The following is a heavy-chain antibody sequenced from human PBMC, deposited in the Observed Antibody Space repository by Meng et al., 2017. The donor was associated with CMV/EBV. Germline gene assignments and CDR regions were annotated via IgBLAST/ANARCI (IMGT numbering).Heavy chain of an antibody. J-gene: IGHJ6*02. V-gene: IGHV4-39*01. CDR1: GGSISSSTYY. Sequence: SETLSLTCTVPGGSISSSTYYWGWIRQPPGEGLEWIGSIFYSGRVFYNPSLKSRISISVDTSKNQLSLKLSSVTAADTAVYYCARIMAGTTSYGMDIWGQGTTVTVSS. CDR3: ARIMAGTTSYGMDI. D-gene: IGHD1-7*01. CDR2: IFYSGRV.